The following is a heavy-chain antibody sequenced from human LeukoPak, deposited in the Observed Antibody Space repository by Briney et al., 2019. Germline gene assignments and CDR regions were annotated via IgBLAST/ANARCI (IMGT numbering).Heavy chain of an antibody. D-gene: IGHD2-2*01. V-gene: IGHV4-4*09. CDR3: ARHRYCSSTSCSELDY. J-gene: IGHJ4*02. CDR1: GGSISSYY. CDR2: IYTSGST. Sequence: SETLSLTCTVSGGSISSYYGSWIRQPPGKGLEWSRYIYTSGSTNYNPSLKSRVNISVDTSKNQFSLKLSSVTAADTAVYYCARHRYCSSTSCSELDYWGQGTLVTVSS.